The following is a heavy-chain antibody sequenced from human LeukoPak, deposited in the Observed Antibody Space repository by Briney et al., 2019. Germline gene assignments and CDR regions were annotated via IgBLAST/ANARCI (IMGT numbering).Heavy chain of an antibody. V-gene: IGHV3-53*01. Sequence: GGSLRLSCAASGFTVSSNYMSWVRQAPGKGLEWVSVFYSGGSTYYADSVKGRFTISRDNSQNTLYLQMNSLRAEDTAVYYCAKGSGKYYDSSGYYYWGQGTLVTVSS. D-gene: IGHD3-22*01. CDR1: GFTVSSNY. CDR3: AKGSGKYYDSSGYYY. CDR2: FYSGGST. J-gene: IGHJ4*02.